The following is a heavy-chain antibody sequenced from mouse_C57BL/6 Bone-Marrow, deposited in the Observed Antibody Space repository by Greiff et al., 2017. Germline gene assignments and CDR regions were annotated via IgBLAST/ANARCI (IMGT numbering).Heavy chain of an antibody. Sequence: VQLQQSGAELVKPGASVKLSCTASGFNIKDYYMHWVKQRTEQGLEWIGRIDPEDGETKYAPKFQGKATITADTSSNTAYLQLSSLTSEDTAVYDCARAPLSATVVPFFDYWGQGTTLTVSS. J-gene: IGHJ2*01. CDR3: ARAPLSATVVPFFDY. CDR1: GFNIKDYY. V-gene: IGHV14-2*01. CDR2: IDPEDGET. D-gene: IGHD1-1*01.